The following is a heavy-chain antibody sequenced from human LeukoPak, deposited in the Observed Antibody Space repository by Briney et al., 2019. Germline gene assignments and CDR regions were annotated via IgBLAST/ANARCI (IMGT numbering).Heavy chain of an antibody. CDR1: GGSFSGYY. V-gene: IGHV4-34*01. D-gene: IGHD6-19*01. CDR2: INHSGST. CDR3: AREGGLIAVANYFDY. Sequence: SETLSLTCAVYGGSFSGYYWSWIRQPPGKGLEWIGEINHSGSTNYNPSLKSRATISVDTSKNQFSLKLSSVTAADTAVYYCAREGGLIAVANYFDYWGQGTLVTVSS. J-gene: IGHJ4*02.